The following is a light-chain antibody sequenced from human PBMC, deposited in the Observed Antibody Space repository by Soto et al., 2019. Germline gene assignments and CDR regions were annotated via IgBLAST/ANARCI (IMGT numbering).Light chain of an antibody. CDR2: GAS. CDR3: QQYGSSSFT. Sequence: EIVLTQSPGTLSLSPGERATLSCRASQSVSSSYLAWYQQKPGQAPRLLIYGASSRATGIPDRFSGSGSGTDFTLTISKLEPEHFAVYYCQQYGSSSFTLGGGTKVEIK. J-gene: IGKJ4*01. V-gene: IGKV3-20*01. CDR1: QSVSSSY.